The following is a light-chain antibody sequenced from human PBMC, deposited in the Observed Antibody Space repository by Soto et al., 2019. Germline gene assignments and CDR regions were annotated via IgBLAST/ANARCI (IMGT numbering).Light chain of an antibody. CDR1: QSVSGN. Sequence: EIVRTQSPATLSVSPGERATLSCRASQSVSGNLAWYQQKPGQAPRLLIYAASTRATGIPARFSGSGSGTDFTLTISRLEPEDFAVYYCQQYGSSPFTFGQGTRMEIK. J-gene: IGKJ5*01. CDR3: QQYGSSPFT. V-gene: IGKV3-15*01. CDR2: AAS.